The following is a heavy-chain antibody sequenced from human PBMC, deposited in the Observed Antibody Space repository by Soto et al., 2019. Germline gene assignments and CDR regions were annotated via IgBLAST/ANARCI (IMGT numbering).Heavy chain of an antibody. J-gene: IGHJ4*02. CDR1: GGSISSYY. Sequence: PSETLSLTCTVSGGSISSYYWSWIRQPPGKGLEWIGYIYYSGSTNYNPSLKSRVTISVDTSKNQFSLKLSSVTAADTAVYYCARVYRGVGWVRGETYYFDYWGQGTLVTVSS. D-gene: IGHD3-10*01. V-gene: IGHV4-59*01. CDR3: ARVYRGVGWVRGETYYFDY. CDR2: IYYSGST.